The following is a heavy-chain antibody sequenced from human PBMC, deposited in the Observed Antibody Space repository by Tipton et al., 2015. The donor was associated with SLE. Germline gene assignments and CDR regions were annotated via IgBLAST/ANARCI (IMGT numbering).Heavy chain of an antibody. D-gene: IGHD3-10*01. CDR2: IYDSGSA. CDR3: ATVGGDY. J-gene: IGHJ4*02. Sequence: TLSLTCTVSGVSIPNRDQPWGWIRQPPGKGLEWIGYIYDSGSANYSPSLKRRVTISLDTSKSQFSLRLSSVTAADTAVYYCATVGGDYWGQGTLVTASS. V-gene: IGHV4-61*05. CDR1: GVSIPNRDQP.